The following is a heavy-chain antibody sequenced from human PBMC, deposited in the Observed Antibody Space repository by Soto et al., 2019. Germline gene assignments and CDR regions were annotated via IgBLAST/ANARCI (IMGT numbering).Heavy chain of an antibody. V-gene: IGHV3-23*01. CDR1: GFTFSSYA. CDR3: AVYSGYDYFFLY. CDR2: ISGSGGST. J-gene: IGHJ4*02. Sequence: EVQLLESGGGLVQPGGSLRLSCAASGFTFSSYAMSWVRQAPGKGLEWVSAISGSGGSTYYADSVKGRFTISRDNSKNTLYLQMNSLRAEDTAVYYCAVYSGYDYFFLYWGQGTLVTVSS. D-gene: IGHD5-12*01.